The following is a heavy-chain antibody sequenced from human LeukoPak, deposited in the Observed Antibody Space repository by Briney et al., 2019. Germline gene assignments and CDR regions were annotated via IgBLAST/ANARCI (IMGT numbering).Heavy chain of an antibody. Sequence: ASVKVSCKASGYTFTGYNMHWVRQAPGQGLEWMGWINPTSGGTNYAHKFQGRVTMTRDTSISTAYMEVSRLRSDDTAVYYCARAPGLWFGESFANREINWFDPWGQGTLVTVSS. D-gene: IGHD3-10*01. J-gene: IGHJ5*02. V-gene: IGHV1-2*02. CDR2: INPTSGGT. CDR1: GYTFTGYN. CDR3: ARAPGLWFGESFANREINWFDP.